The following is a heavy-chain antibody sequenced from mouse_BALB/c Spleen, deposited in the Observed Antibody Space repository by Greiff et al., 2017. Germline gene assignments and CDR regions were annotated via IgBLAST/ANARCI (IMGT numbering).Heavy chain of an antibody. CDR2: IRNKANGYTT. CDR3: ARDISGTVFDD. V-gene: IGHV7-3*02. D-gene: IGHD3-3*01. Sequence: EVKLQESGGGLVQPGGSLRLSCATSGFTFTDYYMSWVRQPPGKALEWLGFIRNKANGYTTEYSASVKGRFTISRDNSQSILYLQMNTLRAEDSATYYCARDISGTVFDDWGQGTTLTVSS. J-gene: IGHJ2*01. CDR1: GFTFTDYY.